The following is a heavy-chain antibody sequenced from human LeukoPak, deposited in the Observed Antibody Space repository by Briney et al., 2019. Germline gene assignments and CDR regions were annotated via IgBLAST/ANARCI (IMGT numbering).Heavy chain of an antibody. CDR1: GYSFTSYY. CDR3: ARDGVVVVAAFNYYCYMDV. V-gene: IGHV1-46*01. Sequence: ASVKVSCKASGYSFTSYYMHWVRQAPGQGLERMGIINPSGGSTSYAQKFQGRVTMTRDMSTSTVYMELSSLRSEDTAVYYCARDGVVVVAAFNYYCYMDVWGKGTTVTVSS. J-gene: IGHJ6*03. CDR2: INPSGGST. D-gene: IGHD2-15*01.